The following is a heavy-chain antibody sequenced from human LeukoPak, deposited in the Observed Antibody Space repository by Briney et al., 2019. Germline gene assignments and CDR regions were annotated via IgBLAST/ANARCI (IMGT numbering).Heavy chain of an antibody. Sequence: ASVTVSRKASGYTFTSYGISWVRQAPGQGLEWMGWISAYNGNTNYAQKFQGRVTMTTDTSTSTAYMELRSLRSDDTAVYYCAREWGVFNYGDNWGQGTLVTVSS. D-gene: IGHD2-8*01. V-gene: IGHV1-18*04. CDR2: ISAYNGNT. CDR1: GYTFTSYG. CDR3: AREWGVFNYGDN. J-gene: IGHJ4*02.